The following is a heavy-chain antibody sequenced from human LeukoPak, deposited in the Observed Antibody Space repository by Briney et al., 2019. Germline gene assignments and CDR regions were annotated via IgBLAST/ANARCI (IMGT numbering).Heavy chain of an antibody. CDR3: AREWGRIAVAGGPGY. D-gene: IGHD6-19*01. V-gene: IGHV3-33*01. J-gene: IGHJ4*02. CDR1: GFIFSNYG. Sequence: QPGGSLRLSCEVSGFIFSNYGMHWVRQAPGKGLEWVALIWYDGRTKFHADSVKGRFTISRDNSANILYLQMSSLRVEDTAVYYCAREWGRIAVAGGPGYWGQEALVTVSS. CDR2: IWYDGRTK.